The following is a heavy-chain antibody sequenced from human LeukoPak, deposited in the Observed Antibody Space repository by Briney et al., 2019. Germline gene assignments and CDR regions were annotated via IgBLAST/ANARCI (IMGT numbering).Heavy chain of an antibody. V-gene: IGHV4-39*01. D-gene: IGHD6-19*01. CDR2: IYYSGST. J-gene: IGHJ4*02. Sequence: SETLSLTCTVSGGSISSSSYYWGWIRQPPGKGLEWIGSIYYSGSTYYNPSLKSRFTISVDTSKNQFSLKLSSVTAADTAVYYCARGGLIAVAGTFDYWGQGTLVTVSS. CDR3: ARGGLIAVAGTFDY. CDR1: GGSISSSSYY.